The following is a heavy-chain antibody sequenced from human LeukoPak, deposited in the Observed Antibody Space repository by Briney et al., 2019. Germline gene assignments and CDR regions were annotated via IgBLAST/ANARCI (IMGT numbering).Heavy chain of an antibody. V-gene: IGHV3-33*01. CDR2: IWYDGSNK. Sequence: GRSLRLSCAASGFTFTNYGMHWVRQAPGKGLEWVAVIWYDGSNKYYADSVKGRSTISRDNSKNTLYLQMNSLRAEDTAVYYCAIYIVVVPAANEYFQHWGQGTLVTVSS. D-gene: IGHD2-2*01. J-gene: IGHJ1*01. CDR3: AIYIVVVPAANEYFQH. CDR1: GFTFTNYG.